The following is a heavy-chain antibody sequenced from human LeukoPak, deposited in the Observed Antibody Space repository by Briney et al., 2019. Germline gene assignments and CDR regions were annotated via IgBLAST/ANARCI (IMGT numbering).Heavy chain of an antibody. Sequence: SSETLSLTCTVSGGSIRSYYWSWIRQPAGKGREWLGRIYSTGSTNYNPSLKSRVTMSVDTSKNQFSLNLRSVTAADTAVYYCARLTGDIWGQGALVTVSS. CDR3: ARLTGDI. V-gene: IGHV4-4*07. D-gene: IGHD7-27*01. CDR2: IYSTGST. J-gene: IGHJ4*02. CDR1: GGSIRSYY.